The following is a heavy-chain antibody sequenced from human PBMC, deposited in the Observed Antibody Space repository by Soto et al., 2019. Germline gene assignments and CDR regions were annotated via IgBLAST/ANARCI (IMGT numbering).Heavy chain of an antibody. CDR2: VSHDGRNT. V-gene: IGHV3-30*04. CDR1: GFIFGNFA. J-gene: IGHJ4*02. D-gene: IGHD6-19*01. Sequence: GGSLRLSCAASGFIFGNFAMHWVRQAPGKGLEWVAVVSHDGRNTHYADSVKGRFTISRDSSKNTVSLEMTSLRAEDTAVYYCAKGGRQWLVTSDFNYWGQGTLVTVSS. CDR3: AKGGRQWLVTSDFNY.